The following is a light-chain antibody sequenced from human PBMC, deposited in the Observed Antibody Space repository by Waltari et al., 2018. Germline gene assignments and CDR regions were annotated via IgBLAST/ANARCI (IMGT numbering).Light chain of an antibody. J-gene: IGLJ3*02. CDR3: QSYDSGLSGWV. Sequence: QSVLTQPPSVSGAPGQRVPIPCPESCSNIRAHYDVHRYRQLPGTAPKPLIYGNNNRPSGVPDRFSGSMSGTSASLAITGLQAEDEADYYCQSYDSGLSGWVFGGGTKLTVL. V-gene: IGLV1-40*01. CDR1: CSNIRAHYD. CDR2: GNN.